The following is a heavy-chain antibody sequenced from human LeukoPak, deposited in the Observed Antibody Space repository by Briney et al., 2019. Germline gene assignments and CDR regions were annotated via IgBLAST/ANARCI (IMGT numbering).Heavy chain of an antibody. J-gene: IGHJ3*02. CDR3: ARWGYYDGVFDI. Sequence: SETLSLTCTVSGGSISSYYWSWIRQPPGKGLEWIGYIYYSGSTNYNPSLKSRVTISVDTSKNQFSLKLSSVTAADTAVYYCARWGYYDGVFDIWGKGTIVTVSS. CDR2: IYYSGST. CDR1: GGSISSYY. V-gene: IGHV4-59*01. D-gene: IGHD3-22*01.